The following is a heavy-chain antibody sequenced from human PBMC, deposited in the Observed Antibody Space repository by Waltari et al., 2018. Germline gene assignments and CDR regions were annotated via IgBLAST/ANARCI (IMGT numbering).Heavy chain of an antibody. V-gene: IGHV5-51*01. Sequence: EVQLVQSGAEVKKPGESLKISCKGSGYSFTRYWIGLVCQMPRKGLEWMGIIYPGDSDTRYSPSFQGQVTISADKSISTAYLQWSSLKASDTAMYYCARGSRLHLGELYAFDIWGQGTMVTVSS. D-gene: IGHD3-16*01. J-gene: IGHJ3*02. CDR1: GYSFTRYW. CDR3: ARGSRLHLGELYAFDI. CDR2: IYPGDSDT.